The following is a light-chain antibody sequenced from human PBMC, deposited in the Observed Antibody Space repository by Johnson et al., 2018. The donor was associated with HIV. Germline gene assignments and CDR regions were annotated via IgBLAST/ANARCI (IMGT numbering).Light chain of an antibody. V-gene: IGLV1-51*02. CDR3: GTWDSSLSVFYV. Sequence: QSVLTQPPSVSAAPGQKVTISFSGRSSDMGNYAISWYQQLPGTVPKLLIYENNRRPSGTPDRFSGSKSGTSATLGITGLQTGDEADYYCGTWDSSLSVFYVFGTGTKVTVL. CDR1: SSDMGNYA. CDR2: ENN. J-gene: IGLJ1*01.